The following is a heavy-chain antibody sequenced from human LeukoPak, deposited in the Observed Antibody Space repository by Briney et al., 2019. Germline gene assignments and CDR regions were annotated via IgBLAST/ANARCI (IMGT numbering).Heavy chain of an antibody. V-gene: IGHV1-2*02. CDR3: AREDCGGDCYSSFDY. Sequence: ASVKVSCKASGYTFTGYYMHWVRQAPGQGLEWMGWINPNSGGTNYAQKFQGRVTMTRDTSISTAYMELSRLRSDDTAVYYCAREDCGGDCYSSFDYWGQGTLVTVSS. J-gene: IGHJ4*02. CDR2: INPNSGGT. D-gene: IGHD2-21*02. CDR1: GYTFTGYY.